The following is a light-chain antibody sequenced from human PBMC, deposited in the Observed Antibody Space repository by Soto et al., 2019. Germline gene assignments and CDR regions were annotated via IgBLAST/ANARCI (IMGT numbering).Light chain of an antibody. J-gene: IGKJ1*01. Sequence: EIVFTQSPGTLSLSPGERATFSCRASQSVSNSSLAWYQQKPGQAPRLLIYGASNRATGIPDRFSGSGSGTEFTLTISSLQPDDFATYYCQQYNSYSPWTFGQGTKVDIK. CDR1: QSVSNSS. CDR2: GAS. V-gene: IGKV3-20*01. CDR3: QQYNSYSPWT.